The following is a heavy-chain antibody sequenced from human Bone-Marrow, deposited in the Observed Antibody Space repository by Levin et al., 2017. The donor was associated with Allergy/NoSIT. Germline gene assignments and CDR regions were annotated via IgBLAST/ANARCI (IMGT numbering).Heavy chain of an antibody. J-gene: IGHJ5*02. Sequence: GGSLRLSCAASGFTFSNSWMSWVRQAPGKGLEWVANIKEDGGEKYYVDSVKGRFTISRDNAKNSLYVQMNSLRAEDTAVYYCARDQFRRATIGARWFDPWGQGTLVTVSS. V-gene: IGHV3-7*01. D-gene: IGHD5-24*01. CDR1: GFTFSNSW. CDR3: ARDQFRRATIGARWFDP. CDR2: IKEDGGEK.